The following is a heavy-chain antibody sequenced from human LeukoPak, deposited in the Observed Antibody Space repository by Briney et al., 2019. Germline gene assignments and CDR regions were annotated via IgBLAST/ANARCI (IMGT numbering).Heavy chain of an antibody. V-gene: IGHV3-30*02. CDR3: AKGTLLVGATPIDY. Sequence: GGSLRLSCAASGFTFSSYGMHWVRQAPGKGLEWVAFIRYDGSNKYYADSVKGRFTISRDNPKNTLYLQMNSLRAEDTAVYYCAKGTLLVGATPIDYWGQGTLVTVSS. D-gene: IGHD1-26*01. CDR1: GFTFSSYG. J-gene: IGHJ4*02. CDR2: IRYDGSNK.